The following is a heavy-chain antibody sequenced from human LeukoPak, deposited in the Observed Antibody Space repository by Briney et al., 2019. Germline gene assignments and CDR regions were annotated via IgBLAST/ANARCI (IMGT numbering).Heavy chain of an antibody. J-gene: IGHJ4*01. V-gene: IGHV4-4*07. CDR3: ARENVATIAARSLDY. Sequence: SETLSLTCAVSGASVSSNYWSWIRQPAGKGLEWIGRIQTSGSTNYNPSLKSRVTMSVDTSRNHFSLNLSSVTAADTAVYYCARENVATIAARSLDYWGQGTLVTVSS. D-gene: IGHD6-6*01. CDR2: IQTSGST. CDR1: GASVSSNY.